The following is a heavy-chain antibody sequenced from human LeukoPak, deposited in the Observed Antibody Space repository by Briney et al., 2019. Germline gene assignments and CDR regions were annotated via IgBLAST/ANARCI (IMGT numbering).Heavy chain of an antibody. D-gene: IGHD6-13*01. CDR1: GFTFSSDA. Sequence: GGSLRLSCAASGFTFSSDAMSWVRQAPGKGLEWVSAISGSGGSTYYADSVKGRFTISRDNSKNTLYLQMNSLRAEDTAVYYCAKDRYSSSWYNGPDYWGQGTLVTASS. V-gene: IGHV3-23*01. CDR2: ISGSGGST. CDR3: AKDRYSSSWYNGPDY. J-gene: IGHJ4*02.